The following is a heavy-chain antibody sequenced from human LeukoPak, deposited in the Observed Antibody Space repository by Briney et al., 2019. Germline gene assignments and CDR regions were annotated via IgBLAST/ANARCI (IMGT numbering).Heavy chain of an antibody. CDR1: GGSFSGYY. V-gene: IGHV4-34*01. D-gene: IGHD2-15*01. J-gene: IGHJ3*02. CDR2: INHSGST. Sequence: SETLSLTCAVYGGSFSGYYWSWILQPPGKGLEWIGEINHSGSTNYNPSLKSRVTISVDTSKNQFSLKLSSVTAADTAVYYCASYCSGGSCYAAFDIWGQGTMVTVSS. CDR3: ASYCSGGSCYAAFDI.